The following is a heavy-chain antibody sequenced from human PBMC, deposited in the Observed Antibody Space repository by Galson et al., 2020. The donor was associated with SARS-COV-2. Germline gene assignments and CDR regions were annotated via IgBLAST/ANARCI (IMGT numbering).Heavy chain of an antibody. CDR1: GFTFSSYE. V-gene: IGHV3-48*03. CDR2: ISSSGSTI. Sequence: PGGSLRLSCAASGFTFSSYEMNWVRQAPGKGLEWVSYISSSGSTIYYADSVKGRFTISRDNAKNSLYLQMNSLRAEDTAVYYCARDQLVGFSIYYYYGMDVWGQGTTVTVSS. D-gene: IGHD6-13*01. CDR3: ARDQLVGFSIYYYYGMDV. J-gene: IGHJ6*02.